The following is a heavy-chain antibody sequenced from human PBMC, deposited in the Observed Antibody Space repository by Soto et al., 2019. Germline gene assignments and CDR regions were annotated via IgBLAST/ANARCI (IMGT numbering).Heavy chain of an antibody. Sequence: ASVKVSCKASGYTFTSYYMHWVRQAPGQGLEWMGIINPSGGSTSYAQKFQGRVTMTRDTSTSTVYMELSSLRSEDTAVYYCARDLVILSRHYYDSSGSPYYYYYYGMDVWGQGTTVTV. CDR1: GYTFTSYY. CDR3: ARDLVILSRHYYDSSGSPYYYYYYGMDV. CDR2: INPSGGST. J-gene: IGHJ6*02. V-gene: IGHV1-46*01. D-gene: IGHD3-22*01.